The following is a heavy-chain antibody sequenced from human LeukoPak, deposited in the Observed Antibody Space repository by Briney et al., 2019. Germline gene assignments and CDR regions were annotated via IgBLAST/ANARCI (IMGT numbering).Heavy chain of an antibody. D-gene: IGHD3-22*01. CDR2: IDYSGST. J-gene: IGHJ4*02. Sequence: SETLSLTCAVYGGSFSGYYWSWIRQPPGKGLEWIGYIDYSGSTNYNPSLKSRVTISVDTSKNQFSLKLSSVTAADTAVYYCARGGYDSSGYYTMYYFDYWGQGTLVTVSS. CDR1: GGSFSGYY. V-gene: IGHV4-59*01. CDR3: ARGGYDSSGYYTMYYFDY.